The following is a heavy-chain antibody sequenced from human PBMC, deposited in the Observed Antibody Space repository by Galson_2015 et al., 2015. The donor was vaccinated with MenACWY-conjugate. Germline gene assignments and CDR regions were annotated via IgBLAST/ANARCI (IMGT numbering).Heavy chain of an antibody. CDR3: AKSLGASSYFDS. J-gene: IGHJ4*02. CDR2: INPGGSST. CDR1: GFIFNTYW. Sequence: SLRLSCAASGFIFNTYWMHWVRQAPGKGLVWVSRINPGGSSTTYADSVKDRFTISRDNAKNTLYLQMNSLRPEDTAVFYCAKSLGASSYFDSWGQRTLVTVSS. V-gene: IGHV3-74*01. D-gene: IGHD1-26*01.